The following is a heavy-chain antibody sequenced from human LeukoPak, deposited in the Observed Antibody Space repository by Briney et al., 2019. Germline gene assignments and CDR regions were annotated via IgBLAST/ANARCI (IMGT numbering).Heavy chain of an antibody. V-gene: IGHV3-13*01. J-gene: IGHJ3*02. CDR1: GFTFSSYD. Sequence: GGSLRLSCAASGFTFSSYDMHWVRQATGKGLEWVSAIGTAGDTYYPGSVKGRLTISRESAKNSLYLQMNSLRAGDTAVYYCARGVVVIAGGLSNAFDIWGQGTMVTVSS. CDR2: IGTAGDT. D-gene: IGHD2-21*01. CDR3: ARGVVVIAGGLSNAFDI.